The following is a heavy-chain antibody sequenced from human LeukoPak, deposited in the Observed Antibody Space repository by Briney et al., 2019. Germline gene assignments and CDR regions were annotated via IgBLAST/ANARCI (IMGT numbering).Heavy chain of an antibody. V-gene: IGHV3-15*01. D-gene: IGHD6-19*01. CDR1: GFTFSNAW. CDR3: TTEALAALDY. Sequence: PGGSLRLSCAASGFTFSNAWMSWVRQAPGKGLEWVGRIKTKTDGGTTDYAAPGKGRFTISRDDSKNTLYVQMNSLKTEDTAVYFCTTEALAALDYWGQGTLVTVSS. J-gene: IGHJ4*02. CDR2: IKTKTDGGTT.